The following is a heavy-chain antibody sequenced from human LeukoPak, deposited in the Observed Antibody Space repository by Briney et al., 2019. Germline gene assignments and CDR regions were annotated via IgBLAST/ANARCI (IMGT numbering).Heavy chain of an antibody. CDR2: ISGSGGST. Sequence: GGSLRLSCAASGFAFSSYAMSWVRQAPGKGLEWVSAISGSGGSTYYADSVKGRFTISRDNSKNTLYLQMNSLRAEDTAVYYSAKKPNWNDPYYFDYWGQGTLVTVSS. D-gene: IGHD1-1*01. CDR1: GFAFSSYA. CDR3: AKKPNWNDPYYFDY. J-gene: IGHJ4*02. V-gene: IGHV3-23*01.